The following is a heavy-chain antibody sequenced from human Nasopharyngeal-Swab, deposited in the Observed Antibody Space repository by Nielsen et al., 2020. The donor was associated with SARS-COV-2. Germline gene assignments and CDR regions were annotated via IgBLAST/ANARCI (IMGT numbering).Heavy chain of an antibody. D-gene: IGHD3-3*01. Sequence: SVKVSCKASGGTFSSYAISWVRQAPGQGLEWMGGIIPIFGTANYAQKFQGRVTITADESTSTAYMELSSLRSEDTAVYYCAHTPFYSWWRRGVVIHYFDHWGQGTLVTVSS. V-gene: IGHV1-69*13. J-gene: IGHJ4*02. CDR1: GGTFSSYA. CDR3: AHTPFYSWWRRGVVIHYFDH. CDR2: IIPIFGTA.